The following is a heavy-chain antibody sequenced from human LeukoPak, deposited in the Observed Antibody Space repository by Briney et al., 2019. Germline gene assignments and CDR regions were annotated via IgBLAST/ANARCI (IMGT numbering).Heavy chain of an antibody. CDR2: ISYDGGNK. D-gene: IGHD2-21*02. J-gene: IGHJ6*01. CDR1: GFTFSSYG. Sequence: GGSLRLSCAASGFTFSSYGMHWVRQAPGKGLEWVAVISYDGGNKYYADSVKGRFTISRDNSKNTLYLQVNSLRAEDTAVYYCARDSSLAYCGGDCYSYYYYGMDV. CDR3: ARDSSLAYCGGDCYSYYYYGMDV. V-gene: IGHV3-30*03.